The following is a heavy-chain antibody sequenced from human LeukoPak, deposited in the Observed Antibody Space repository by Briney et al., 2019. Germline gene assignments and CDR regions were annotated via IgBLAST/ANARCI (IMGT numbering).Heavy chain of an antibody. V-gene: IGHV3-48*01. CDR2: ISSSSSTI. CDR3: ARAGATTH. J-gene: IGHJ4*02. CDR1: GFTFSSYS. D-gene: IGHD5-12*01. Sequence: GGSLRLSCAASGFTFSSYSMNWVRQAPGQGMEWVSYISSSSSTIYYADSVKGRFTISRDNAKNSLFLQMNSLRAEDTAVYYCARAGATTHWGQGTLVTVSS.